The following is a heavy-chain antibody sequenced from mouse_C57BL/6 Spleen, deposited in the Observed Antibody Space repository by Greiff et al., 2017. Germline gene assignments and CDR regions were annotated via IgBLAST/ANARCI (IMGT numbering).Heavy chain of an antibody. Sequence: VQLQQPGAELVMPGASVKLSCKASGYTFTSYWMHWVKQRPGQGLEWIGEIDHSDSYTNYNQKFKGKSTLTVDKSPSPAYMQLSSLTSEDSAVYYCARGGLREREYYFDYWGQGTTLTVSS. CDR1: GYTFTSYW. V-gene: IGHV1-69*01. CDR2: IDHSDSYT. D-gene: IGHD2-4*01. J-gene: IGHJ2*01. CDR3: ARGGLREREYYFDY.